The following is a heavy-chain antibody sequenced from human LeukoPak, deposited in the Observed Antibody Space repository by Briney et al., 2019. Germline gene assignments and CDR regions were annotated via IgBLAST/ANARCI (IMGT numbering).Heavy chain of an antibody. J-gene: IGHJ6*04. CDR2: IYHSGST. Sequence: SETLSLTCAVSGGSISSSYWWSWVRPPPGKGLEWIGEIYHSGSTNYNPSLKSRVTISVDKSKNQFSLKLSSVTAADTAVYYCARTPFIAVAYGMDVWGKGTTVTVSS. CDR3: ARTPFIAVAYGMDV. D-gene: IGHD6-19*01. V-gene: IGHV4-4*02. CDR1: GGSISSSYW.